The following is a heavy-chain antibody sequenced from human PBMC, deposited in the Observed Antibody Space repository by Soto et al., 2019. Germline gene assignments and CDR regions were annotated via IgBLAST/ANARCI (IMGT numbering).Heavy chain of an antibody. CDR3: TRDWVDDYGSGSYYPRFDP. Sequence: GGSLRLSCVASGFGFHTYWMHWVRQVPGKGLVWVARINSDGDTSTYADSVKGRFSISRDNTKNTLFLQMNGLRDDDTAVYYCTRDWVDDYGSGSYYPRFDPWGQGALVTVSS. J-gene: IGHJ5*02. V-gene: IGHV3-74*01. D-gene: IGHD3-10*01. CDR1: GFGFHTYW. CDR2: INSDGDTS.